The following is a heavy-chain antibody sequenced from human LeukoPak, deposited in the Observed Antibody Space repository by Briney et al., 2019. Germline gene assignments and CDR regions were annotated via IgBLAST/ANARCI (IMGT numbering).Heavy chain of an antibody. CDR3: ARDGHSSSWPMYFDY. J-gene: IGHJ4*02. V-gene: IGHV4-4*02. Sequence: SETLSLTCAVSGGSISSSNWWSWVRQPPGKGLEWIGEIYHSGSTNYNPSLKSRVTISVDKPKNQFSLKLSSVTAADTAVYYCARDGHSSSWPMYFDYWGQGTLVTVSS. CDR1: GGSISSSNW. D-gene: IGHD6-13*01. CDR2: IYHSGST.